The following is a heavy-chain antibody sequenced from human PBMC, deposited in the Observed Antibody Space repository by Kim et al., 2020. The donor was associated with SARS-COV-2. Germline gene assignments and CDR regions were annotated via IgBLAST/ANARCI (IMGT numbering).Heavy chain of an antibody. D-gene: IGHD5-18*01. Sequence: ADSVKGRFTISRDNSKNTLYLQMNSLRAEDTAVYYCASPLKGYSYAPFDYWGQGTLVTVSS. V-gene: IGHV3-30*07. CDR3: ASPLKGYSYAPFDY. J-gene: IGHJ4*02.